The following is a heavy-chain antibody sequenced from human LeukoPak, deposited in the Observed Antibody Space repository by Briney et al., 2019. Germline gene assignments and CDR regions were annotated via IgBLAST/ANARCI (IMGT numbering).Heavy chain of an antibody. D-gene: IGHD6-19*01. CDR3: AVELTGYSSGWHVPPFDH. CDR2: ISGSGGST. CDR1: GFTFSSYT. Sequence: GGSLRLSCAASGFTFSSYTMSWVRQAPGKGLQWVSGISGSGGSTYYADSVKGRFTISRDNSRNTLFLQMNSLRAEDTAVYYCAVELTGYSSGWHVPPFDHWGQGTLVTVSS. V-gene: IGHV3-23*01. J-gene: IGHJ4*02.